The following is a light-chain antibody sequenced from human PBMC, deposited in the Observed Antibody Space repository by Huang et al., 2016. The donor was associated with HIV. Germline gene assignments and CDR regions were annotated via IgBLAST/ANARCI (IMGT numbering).Light chain of an antibody. CDR2: DAS. V-gene: IGKV1-17*03. CDR1: QGISNY. CDR3: LRHNSYPYT. Sequence: DIQMTQSPSAMSASVGDRVTITCRACQGISNYLAWFQQKPGKVPKRLIYDASILQSGVPSRFSGGGSGTEFTLTISSLQPEDFATYYCLRHNSYPYTFGRGTKLEIK. J-gene: IGKJ2*01.